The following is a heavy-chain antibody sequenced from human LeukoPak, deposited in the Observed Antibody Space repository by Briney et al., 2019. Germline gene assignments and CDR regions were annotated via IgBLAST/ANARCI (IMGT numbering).Heavy chain of an antibody. CDR1: GYTLTELS. CDR3: ATDQTRGRGYDFWSGYPHYYYYMDV. D-gene: IGHD3-3*01. J-gene: IGHJ6*03. V-gene: IGHV1-24*01. CDR2: FDPEDGET. Sequence: ASVKVSCKVSGYTLTELSMHWVRQAPGKGLEWMGGFDPEDGETIYAQKFQGRVTMTEDTSTDTAYMELSSLRSEDTAVYYCATDQTRGRGYDFWSGYPHYYYYMDVWGKGTTVTVSS.